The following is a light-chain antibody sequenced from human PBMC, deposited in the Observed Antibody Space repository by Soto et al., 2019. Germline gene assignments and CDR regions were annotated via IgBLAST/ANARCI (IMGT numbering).Light chain of an antibody. CDR2: DVS. V-gene: IGLV2-14*01. CDR1: SSDVGGYNY. CDR3: ASYTTSFSYV. Sequence: QPVLTQPASVSGSPGQSITISCTGTSSDVGGYNYVSWYQQHPGKAPKLMIYDVSNRPSGVSNRFSGSKSGNTASLTISGLQAEDEADYYCASYTTSFSYVFGSGPKATVL. J-gene: IGLJ1*01.